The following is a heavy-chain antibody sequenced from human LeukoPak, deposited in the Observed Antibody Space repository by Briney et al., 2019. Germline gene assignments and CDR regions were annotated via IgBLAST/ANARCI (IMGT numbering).Heavy chain of an antibody. CDR3: ARVYDFWSGYYDH. CDR2: IYYSGST. J-gene: IGHJ4*02. V-gene: IGHV4-39*07. D-gene: IGHD3-3*01. CDR1: GGSISSSSYY. Sequence: KPSETLSLTCTVSGGSISSSSYYWGWIRQPPGKGLEWIGSIYYSGSTYYNPSLKSRVTISVDTSKNQFSLKLSSVTAADTAVYYCARVYDFWSGYYDHWGQGTLVTVSS.